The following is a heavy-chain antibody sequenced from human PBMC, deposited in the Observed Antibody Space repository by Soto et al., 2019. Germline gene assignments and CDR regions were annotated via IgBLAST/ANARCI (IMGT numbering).Heavy chain of an antibody. J-gene: IGHJ4*02. CDR3: ARDPGQGPWDY. CDR1: GGSVSSGSYY. Sequence: QVQLQESGPGLVKPSETLSLTCTVSGGSVSSGSYYWSWIRQPPGKGLEWIGYIYYSGSTNYNPSLQSRVTISVDTSKNQFSLKLSSVTAADTAVYYCARDPGQGPWDYWGQGTLVTVSS. CDR2: IYYSGST. V-gene: IGHV4-61*01.